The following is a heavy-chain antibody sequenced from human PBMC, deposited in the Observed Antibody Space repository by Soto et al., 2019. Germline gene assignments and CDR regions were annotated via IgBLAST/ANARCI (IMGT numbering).Heavy chain of an antibody. CDR2: ISSTTNYI. J-gene: IGHJ4*02. CDR1: GFTFTRYS. V-gene: IGHV3-21*06. Sequence: SRGSLRLSCAASGFTFTRYSMNWVRQAPGKGLEWVSSISSTTNYIYYGDSMKGRFTISRDNAKNSLYLEMNSLRAEGTAVYYCARESEDLTSNFDYWGQGTLVTVSS. CDR3: ARESEDLTSNFDY.